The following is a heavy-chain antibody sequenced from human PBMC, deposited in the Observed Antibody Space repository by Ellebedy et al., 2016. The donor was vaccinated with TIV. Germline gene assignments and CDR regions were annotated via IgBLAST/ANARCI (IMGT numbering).Heavy chain of an antibody. CDR3: ARADFLSGYSPTQNWLDP. CDR1: GTAISEFY. D-gene: IGHD5-12*01. V-gene: IGHV4-59*01. CDR2: ISYSGTP. Sequence: SETLSLXXSVSGTAISEFYWVWIRQSPGRGLEWIGYISYSGTPTYGPSLQGRVSFSADRSKNQLSLRLRSVTAADTAVYYCARADFLSGYSPTQNWLDPWGQGTPVTVSS. J-gene: IGHJ5*02.